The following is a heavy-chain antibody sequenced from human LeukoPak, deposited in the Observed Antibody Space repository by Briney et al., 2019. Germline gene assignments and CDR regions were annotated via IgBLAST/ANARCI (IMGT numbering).Heavy chain of an antibody. Sequence: GGSLRLSCAASGFTFSSYAMSWVRQAPGKGLEWVSAISGSGGSTYYADSVKGRFTISRDNSKNTLYLQMNSLRAEDTAVYYCASGAARINYYYYYMDVWGKGTTVTVSS. J-gene: IGHJ6*03. D-gene: IGHD6-6*01. CDR2: ISGSGGST. V-gene: IGHV3-23*01. CDR3: ASGAARINYYYYYMDV. CDR1: GFTFSSYA.